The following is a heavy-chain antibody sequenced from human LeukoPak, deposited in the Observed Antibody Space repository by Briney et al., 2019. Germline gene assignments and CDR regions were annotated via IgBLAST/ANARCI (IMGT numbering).Heavy chain of an antibody. V-gene: IGHV4-34*01. CDR2: VNHSGST. Sequence: SETLSLTRAVYGVSFSGYYWSWIRQPPGKGLEWIGEVNHSGSTNYNPSLKSRVTISVDTSKNQFSLKLSSVTAADTAVYYCARGRYYFDYWGQGTLVTVSS. CDR3: ARGRYYFDY. CDR1: GVSFSGYY. J-gene: IGHJ4*02.